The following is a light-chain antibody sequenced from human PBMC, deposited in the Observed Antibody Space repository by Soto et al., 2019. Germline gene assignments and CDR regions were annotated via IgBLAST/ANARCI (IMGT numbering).Light chain of an antibody. CDR1: SSDVGNYDL. J-gene: IGLJ1*01. CDR2: EVT. CDR3: CSYAGRSHYV. V-gene: IGLV2-23*02. Sequence: QSALTQPASVSGSPGQSITISCTGVSSDVGNYDLVSWYQQHPDKAPQLMIYEVTKRPSGVSNRFSGSKSGNTASLTISGLQTEDGVDYYCCSYAGRSHYVLGRGNKVTVL.